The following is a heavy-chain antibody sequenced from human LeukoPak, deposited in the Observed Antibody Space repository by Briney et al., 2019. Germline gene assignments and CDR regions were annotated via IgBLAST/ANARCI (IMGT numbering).Heavy chain of an antibody. CDR1: GGSISSGGYY. CDR2: IYYSGST. J-gene: IGHJ3*02. CDR3: ARGGDDAFDI. V-gene: IGHV4-31*03. Sequence: PSQTLSLTCTVSGGSISSGGYYWSWIRQHPGKGLEWIGYIYYSGSTYCNPSLKSRVTISVDTSKNQFSLKLSSVTAADTAVYYCARGGDDAFDIWGQGTMVTVSS.